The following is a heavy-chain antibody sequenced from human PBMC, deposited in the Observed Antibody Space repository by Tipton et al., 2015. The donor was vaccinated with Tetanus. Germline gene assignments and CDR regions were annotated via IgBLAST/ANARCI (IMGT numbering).Heavy chain of an antibody. V-gene: IGHV1-69*06. Sequence: QSGPEVKKPGSSVKVSCETSGGSFSTYITSWVRQAPGQGLEWMGSIIPIFGTITYAQKFQGRVTITADKSTSTAHMSLTSLTSEDTAVYYCARSKGGTRPYYAIKYWGQGTLVTVSS. CDR3: ARSKGGTRPYYAIKY. CDR2: IIPIFGTI. CDR1: GGSFSTYI. J-gene: IGHJ4*02. D-gene: IGHD3-3*01.